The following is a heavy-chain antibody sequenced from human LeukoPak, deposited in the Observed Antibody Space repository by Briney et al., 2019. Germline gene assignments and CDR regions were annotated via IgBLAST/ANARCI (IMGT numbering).Heavy chain of an antibody. Sequence: GGSLRLSCAASGFTFSGYWMSWVRQAPGKGLEWVANIKPDGSEKYYVDSMMGRFTISRDNAKNSLYLQMNTLRAEDTAVYYCARDPGRNGHFDYWGQGTLVTVSS. D-gene: IGHD2-8*01. V-gene: IGHV3-7*01. CDR3: ARDPGRNGHFDY. J-gene: IGHJ4*02. CDR2: IKPDGSEK. CDR1: GFTFSGYW.